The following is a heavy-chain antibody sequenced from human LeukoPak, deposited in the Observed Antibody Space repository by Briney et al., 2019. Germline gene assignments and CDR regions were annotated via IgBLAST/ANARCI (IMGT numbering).Heavy chain of an antibody. V-gene: IGHV4-4*09. CDR2: IFSSGST. CDR3: ARRQIYFDY. J-gene: IGHJ4*02. Sequence: SETLSLTCSVSGGSLSPYYWSWIRQPPGKGLGWHGYIFSSGSTNYNPSLKSRFTISVDTSRNQFSLKLTSVTAADTAVYYCARRQIYFDYWGQGTLVTVSS. CDR1: GGSLSPYY.